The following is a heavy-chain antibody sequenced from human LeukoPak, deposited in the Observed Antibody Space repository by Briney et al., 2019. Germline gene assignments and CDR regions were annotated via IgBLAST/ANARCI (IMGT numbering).Heavy chain of an antibody. CDR1: GGSFSGYY. J-gene: IGHJ3*02. Sequence: SETLSLTXAVYGGSFSGYYWSWIRQPPGKGLEWIGEINHSGSTNYNPSLKSRVTISVDTSKNQFSLKLSSVTAADTAVYYCARWSSGWYGVAFDIWGQGTMVTVSS. V-gene: IGHV4-34*01. CDR2: INHSGST. CDR3: ARWSSGWYGVAFDI. D-gene: IGHD6-19*01.